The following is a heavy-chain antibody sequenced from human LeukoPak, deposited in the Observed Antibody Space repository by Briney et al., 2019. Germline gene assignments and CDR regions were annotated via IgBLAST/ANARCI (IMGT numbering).Heavy chain of an antibody. V-gene: IGHV2-70*04. D-gene: IGHD3-22*01. CDR2: IDWDDDK. J-gene: IGHJ4*02. CDR3: ARISRHLAVDN. CDR1: GLSLTTSGMR. Sequence: GSGPTLVNSRQTLTLTCTFSGLSLTTSGMRVTWIRQPPGKALEWLARIDWDDDKFYSASLKTRLSISKDTSKKQVVLTMTNMDPVDTATYYCARISRHLAVDNWGQGILVAVSS.